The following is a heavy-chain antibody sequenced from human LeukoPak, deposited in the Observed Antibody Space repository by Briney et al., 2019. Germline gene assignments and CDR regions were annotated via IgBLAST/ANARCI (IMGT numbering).Heavy chain of an antibody. CDR3: AKGGARLCDY. Sequence: GGSLRLSCAASGFTFSNYAMHWVRQAPGKGLVWVSRINSDGISTTYADSVKGRFTISRDNAKNTLYLQMNSLRAEDTAVYYCAKGGARLCDYWGQGTLVTVSS. CDR2: INSDGIST. V-gene: IGHV3-74*01. CDR1: GFTFSNYA. D-gene: IGHD1-26*01. J-gene: IGHJ4*02.